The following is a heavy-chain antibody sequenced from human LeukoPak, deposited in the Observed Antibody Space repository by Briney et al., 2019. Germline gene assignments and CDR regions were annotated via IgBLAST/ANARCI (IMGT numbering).Heavy chain of an antibody. D-gene: IGHD1-1*01. CDR1: GGSISSSSYY. CDR2: IYYSGST. Sequence: PSETLSLTCTVSGGSISSSSYYWGWIRQPPGKGLEWIGSIYYSGSTYYNPSLQSRVPISVYTSKNHFSLKLSSVTAADTAVYYCARLEASNWNYYFDYWGQGTLVTVSS. J-gene: IGHJ4*02. V-gene: IGHV4-39*01. CDR3: ARLEASNWNYYFDY.